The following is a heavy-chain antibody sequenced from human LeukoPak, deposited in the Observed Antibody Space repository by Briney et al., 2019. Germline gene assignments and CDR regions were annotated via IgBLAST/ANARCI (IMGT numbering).Heavy chain of an antibody. CDR1: GFTFSSYA. V-gene: IGHV3-30-3*01. D-gene: IGHD6-13*01. Sequence: GGSLRPSCAASGFTFSSYAMHWVRQAPGKGLEWVAVISYDGSNKYYADSVKGRFTISRDNSKNTLYLQMNSLRAEDTAVYYCARTELGIANGFDYWGQGTLVTVSS. CDR3: ARTELGIANGFDY. J-gene: IGHJ4*02. CDR2: ISYDGSNK.